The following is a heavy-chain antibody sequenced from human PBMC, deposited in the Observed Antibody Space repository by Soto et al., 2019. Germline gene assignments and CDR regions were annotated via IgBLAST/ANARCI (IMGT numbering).Heavy chain of an antibody. CDR1: GGTFSSYA. CDR2: IIPIFGTA. V-gene: IGHV1-69*13. Sequence: SSVKVSCKASGGTFSSYAISWVRQAPGQGLEWMGGIIPIFGTANYAQKFQGRVTITADESTSTAYMELSSLRSEDTAVYYCARGAYYYDSSGYYSGYYYYGMAVWGQGTTVTVSS. D-gene: IGHD3-22*01. CDR3: ARGAYYYDSSGYYSGYYYYGMAV. J-gene: IGHJ6*02.